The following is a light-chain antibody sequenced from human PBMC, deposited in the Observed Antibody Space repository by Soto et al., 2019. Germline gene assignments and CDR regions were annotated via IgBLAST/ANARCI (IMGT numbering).Light chain of an antibody. CDR2: GNS. Sequence: QSVLTQPPSVSGAPGQRVTISCTGSSSNIGAGYDVHWYQQLPGTAPKLLIYGNSNRPSGVPDRFSGSKSGTSASLAITGLQAEDEADYSCQSYDSSLGATVFGGRTKPTAL. CDR1: SSNIGAGYD. J-gene: IGLJ2*01. V-gene: IGLV1-40*01. CDR3: QSYDSSLGATV.